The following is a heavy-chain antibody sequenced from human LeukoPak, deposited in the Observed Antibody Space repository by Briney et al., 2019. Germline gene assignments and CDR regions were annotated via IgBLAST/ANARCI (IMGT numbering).Heavy chain of an antibody. CDR1: GYTFTGYF. V-gene: IGHV1-2*02. CDR3: ARDGHPYNWNDFDY. D-gene: IGHD1-1*01. J-gene: IGHJ4*01. CDR2: VNPNTGGT. Sequence: SSVKVSCKASGYTFTGYFMHWVRQAPGHGLEWMGWVNPNTGGTYYAQRFQGRVTMTRDTSISTGYMELRSLKSDDTAVYYCARDGHPYNWNDFDYWGQGTLVTVSS.